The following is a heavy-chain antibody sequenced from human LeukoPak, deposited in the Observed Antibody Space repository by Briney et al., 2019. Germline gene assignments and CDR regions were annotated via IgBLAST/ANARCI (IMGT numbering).Heavy chain of an antibody. D-gene: IGHD6-13*01. CDR3: ARAYTQQFWGNYYYYGMDV. Sequence: PGGSLRLSCAASGFTFSSYWMSWVRQAPGKALEWVANIKQDGSEKYYVDSVKGRFTISRDNAKNSLYLQMNSLRAEDTAVYYCARAYTQQFWGNYYYYGMDVWGQGTTVTVSS. CDR1: GFTFSSYW. CDR2: IKQDGSEK. J-gene: IGHJ6*02. V-gene: IGHV3-7*01.